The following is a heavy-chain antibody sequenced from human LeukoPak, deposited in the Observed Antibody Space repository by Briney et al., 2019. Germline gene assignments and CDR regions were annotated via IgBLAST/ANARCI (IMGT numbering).Heavy chain of an antibody. CDR2: MNPNSGNT. V-gene: IGHV1-8*03. J-gene: IGHJ3*02. D-gene: IGHD1-1*01. CDR3: ARGTWNDGPKFLNDAFDI. CDR1: GYTFTSYD. Sequence: GASVKVSCKASGYTFTSYDINWVRQATGQGLEWMGWMNPNSGNTGYAQKFQGRVTITRNTSISTAYMELSSLRSEDTAVYYCARGTWNDGPKFLNDAFDIWGQGTMVTVSS.